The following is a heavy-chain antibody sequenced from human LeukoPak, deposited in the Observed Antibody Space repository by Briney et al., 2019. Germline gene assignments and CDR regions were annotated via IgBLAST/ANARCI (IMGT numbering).Heavy chain of an antibody. V-gene: IGHV4-39*07. J-gene: IGHJ4*02. CDR2: IYYDGST. CDR1: GGSISITNYY. CDR3: ARAPSTAAGTRDY. D-gene: IGHD6-13*01. Sequence: SETLSLTCTVSGGSISITNYYWGWIRQPPGKGLEWIGNIYYDGSTYYNPSLKSRVTISVDTSKNQFSLKLSSVTAADTAVYYCARAPSTAAGTRDYWGQGTLVTVSS.